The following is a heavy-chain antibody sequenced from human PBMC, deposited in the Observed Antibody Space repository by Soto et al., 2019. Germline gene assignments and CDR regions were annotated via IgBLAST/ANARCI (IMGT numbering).Heavy chain of an antibody. CDR1: GYTFTSYG. V-gene: IGHV1-18*01. J-gene: IGHJ3*02. Sequence: ASVKVSCKASGYTFTSYGISWVRQAPGQGLEWMGWISAYNGNTNYAQKLQGRVTMTTDTSTSTAYMELRSLRSDDTAVYYCAREKPGSRWYRTTHAFDIWGQGTMVTVSS. D-gene: IGHD6-13*01. CDR2: ISAYNGNT. CDR3: AREKPGSRWYRTTHAFDI.